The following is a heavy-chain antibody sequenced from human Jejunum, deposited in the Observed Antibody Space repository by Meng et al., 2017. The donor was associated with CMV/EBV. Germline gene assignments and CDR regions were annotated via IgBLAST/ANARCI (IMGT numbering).Heavy chain of an antibody. J-gene: IGHJ6*02. D-gene: IGHD1-26*01. CDR2: IYSGGGT. Sequence: TTSINWVRQAPGKGLEWVSVIYSGGGTYYTKSVQGRFTVFRDNSKNTLYLQMNSLRAEETAVYFCAKDLSGSYRAHYYYYYGVDVWGQGTTVTVSS. CDR1: TTS. V-gene: IGHV3-53*01. CDR3: AKDLSGSYRAHYYYYYGVDV.